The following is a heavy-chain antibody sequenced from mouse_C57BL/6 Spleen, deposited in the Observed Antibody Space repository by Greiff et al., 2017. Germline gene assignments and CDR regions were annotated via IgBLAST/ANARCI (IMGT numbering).Heavy chain of an antibody. D-gene: IGHD1-1*01. J-gene: IGHJ4*01. CDR1: GFTFSDYG. CDR3: ARRIITTVVGMDY. Sequence: EVMLVESGGGLVKPGGSLKLSCAASGFTFSDYGMHWVRQAPEKGLEWVAYISSGSSTIYYADTVKGRFTISRDNAKNTLFLQMTSLRSEDTAMYYCARRIITTVVGMDYWGQGTSVTGSS. CDR2: ISSGSSTI. V-gene: IGHV5-17*01.